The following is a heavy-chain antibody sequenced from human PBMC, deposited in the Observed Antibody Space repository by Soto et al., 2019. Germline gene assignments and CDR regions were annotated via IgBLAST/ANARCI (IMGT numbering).Heavy chain of an antibody. J-gene: IGHJ3*01. Sequence: PGGSLRLSCAASGFSFSTYAMHWVRQAPGKGLEWLTLISNDGTNKYYADSVKGRLSISRDNSKNTLYLQLNSLRAEDTAIYYCAKDSWDRTKTASDLWGHGTMVTVSS. V-gene: IGHV3-30-3*02. D-gene: IGHD1-7*01. CDR3: AKDSWDRTKTASDL. CDR2: ISNDGTNK. CDR1: GFSFSTYA.